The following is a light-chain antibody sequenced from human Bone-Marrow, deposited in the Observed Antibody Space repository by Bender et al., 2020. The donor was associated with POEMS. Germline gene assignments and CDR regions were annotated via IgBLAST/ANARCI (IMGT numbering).Light chain of an antibody. J-gene: IGLJ1*01. CDR1: SSDVGSRNL. Sequence: QSALTQPPSVSGSPGQSITISCTGTSSDVGSRNLVSWYQQHPDKAPKIMIYEGSKRPSGVSNRFSGSKSGNTASLTISGLQAEDEADYYCCSYAGSRTYVFGSGTKVTVL. V-gene: IGLV2-23*01. CDR2: EGS. CDR3: CSYAGSRTYV.